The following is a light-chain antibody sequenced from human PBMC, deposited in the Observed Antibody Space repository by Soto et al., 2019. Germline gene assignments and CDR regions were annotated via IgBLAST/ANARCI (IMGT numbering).Light chain of an antibody. Sequence: PGERATLSCRANETVATTLAWYQQKPGQAPRLLISGASTRAAGISDRFRGSGSGTEVTRTISSLRSEDSAIYYCQQYFEWPPMTFGQGTKVEI. J-gene: IGKJ1*01. CDR3: QQYFEWPPMT. V-gene: IGKV3-15*01. CDR2: GAS. CDR1: ETVATT.